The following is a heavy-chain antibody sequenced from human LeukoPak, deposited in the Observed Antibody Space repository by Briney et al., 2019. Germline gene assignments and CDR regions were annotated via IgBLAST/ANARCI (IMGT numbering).Heavy chain of an antibody. CDR1: GFTFSSYW. V-gene: IGHV3-7*01. CDR2: IKQDGSEK. Sequence: GGSLRLSCAASGFTFSSYWMSWVRQAPGKGLEWVANIKQDGSEKYYVDSVKGRFTISRDNAKNSLYLQMNRLRAEDTAVYYCARDLSPPTYYYDSSGYRRPIFYPPGCWGQGTLVTVSS. D-gene: IGHD3-22*01. CDR3: ARDLSPPTYYYDSSGYRRPIFYPPGC. J-gene: IGHJ4*02.